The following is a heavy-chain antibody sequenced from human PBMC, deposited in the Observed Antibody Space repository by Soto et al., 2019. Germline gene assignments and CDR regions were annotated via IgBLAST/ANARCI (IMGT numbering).Heavy chain of an antibody. CDR3: ARVQRLGRTYYYYYYMDV. V-gene: IGHV4-59*01. J-gene: IGHJ6*03. CDR2: IYYSGST. Sequence: SETLSLTCTVSGGSISSYYWSWIRQPPGKGLEWIGYIYYSGSTNYNPSLKSRVTISVDTSKNQFSLKLSSVTAADTAVYYCARVQRLGRTYYYYYYMDVWGKGTTVTVSS. CDR1: GGSISSYY. D-gene: IGHD3-9*01.